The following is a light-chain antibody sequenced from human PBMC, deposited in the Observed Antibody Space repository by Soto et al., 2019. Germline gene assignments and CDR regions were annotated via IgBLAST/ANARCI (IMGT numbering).Light chain of an antibody. V-gene: IGLV2-14*03. CDR1: SSDVAGYNY. CDR3: SSYITSSTPHVV. CDR2: DVS. J-gene: IGLJ2*01. Sequence: QSALTQPASVSGSPGQSITISCTGTSSDVAGYNYVSWYQHHPGEAPKLMIFDVSNRPSGVSNRFSGSKSGDTASLTISGLQAEDEADYYCSSYITSSTPHVVFGGGTKVTVL.